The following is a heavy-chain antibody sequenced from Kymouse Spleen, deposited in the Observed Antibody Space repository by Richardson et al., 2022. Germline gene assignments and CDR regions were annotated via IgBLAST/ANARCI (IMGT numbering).Heavy chain of an antibody. J-gene: IGHJ4*02. Sequence: QVQLVESGGGVVQPGRSLRLSCAASGFTFSSYGMHWVRQAPGKGLEWVAVISYDGSNKYYADSVKGRFTISRDNSKNTLYLQMNSLRAEDTAVYYCAKDDIVLMVYAHYFDYWGQGTLVTVSS. CDR2: ISYDGSNK. D-gene: IGHD2-8*01. CDR3: AKDDIVLMVYAHYFDY. CDR1: GFTFSSYG. V-gene: IGHV3-30*18.